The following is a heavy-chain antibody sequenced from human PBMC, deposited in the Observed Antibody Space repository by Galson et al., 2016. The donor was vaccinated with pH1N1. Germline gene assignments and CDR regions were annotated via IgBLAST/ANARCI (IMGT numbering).Heavy chain of an antibody. Sequence: SLRLSCAASGFSFSSYWMGWVRQAPGKGLEWVANIKPDGTEKYYVDAVKGRFTISTDNAKNSLYLQMNSLRVEDTAVYYCVRAIGAKSAYWGQGTLVTVSS. V-gene: IGHV3-7*04. D-gene: IGHD4/OR15-4a*01. J-gene: IGHJ4*02. CDR3: VRAIGAKSAY. CDR2: IKPDGTEK. CDR1: GFSFSSYW.